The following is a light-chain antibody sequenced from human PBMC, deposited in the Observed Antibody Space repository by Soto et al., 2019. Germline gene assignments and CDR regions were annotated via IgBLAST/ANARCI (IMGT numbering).Light chain of an antibody. CDR1: SSEVGAFNY. J-gene: IGLJ1*01. V-gene: IGLV2-14*01. CDR3: SSYTRSSTYV. CDR2: EVT. Sequence: QSALTQPASVSGSPGQSITISCTATSSEVGAFNYVSWYQQHPGKAPTNLMIYEVTNLPSGVSNRFSGSKSGNTASLTISGLQAEDEADYYCSSYTRSSTYVFGTGTKLTVL.